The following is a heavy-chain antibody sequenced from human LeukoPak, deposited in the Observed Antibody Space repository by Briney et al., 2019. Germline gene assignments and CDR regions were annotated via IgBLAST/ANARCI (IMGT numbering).Heavy chain of an antibody. CDR3: ARDGGWLQFTYFDY. Sequence: GGSLRLSCAASGFTFSNYAMSWVRQAPGKGLEWVSVISDSGGSTYYADSVKGRFTISRDNSKNTLYLQMNSLRAEDTAVYYCARDGGWLQFTYFDYWGQGTLVTVSS. D-gene: IGHD5-24*01. CDR2: ISDSGGST. CDR1: GFTFSNYA. V-gene: IGHV3-23*01. J-gene: IGHJ4*02.